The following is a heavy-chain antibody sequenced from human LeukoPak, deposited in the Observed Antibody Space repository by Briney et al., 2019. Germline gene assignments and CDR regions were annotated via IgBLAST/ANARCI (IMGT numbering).Heavy chain of an antibody. CDR1: GFTFSSHG. V-gene: IGHV3-23*01. J-gene: IGHJ4*02. Sequence: GGTLRLSCAASGFTFSSHGMSWVRQAPGKGLEWVSTISGSGDYTYYADSVKGRFTISRDNSKNTLYLQMNSLRAEDTAIYYCAKVTYGSGTYGAFDSWGQGTLVTVSS. CDR3: AKVTYGSGTYGAFDS. D-gene: IGHD3-10*01. CDR2: ISGSGDYT.